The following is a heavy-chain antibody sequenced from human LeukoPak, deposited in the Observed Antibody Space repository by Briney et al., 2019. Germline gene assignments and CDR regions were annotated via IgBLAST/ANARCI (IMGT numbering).Heavy chain of an antibody. J-gene: IGHJ4*02. CDR3: ARDRFGDFEWGYFDY. CDR2: TYYRSKWYN. D-gene: IGHD3-10*01. Sequence: SQTLSLTCAISGASVSSNSSAWNWIRKSPSRGLEWLGRTYYRSKWYNDYAVSVKSLITINPNTSKNQFSLQLNSVTPEDSAVYYCARDRFGDFEWGYFDYWGQGTLVTVSS. V-gene: IGHV6-1*01. CDR1: GASVSSNSSA.